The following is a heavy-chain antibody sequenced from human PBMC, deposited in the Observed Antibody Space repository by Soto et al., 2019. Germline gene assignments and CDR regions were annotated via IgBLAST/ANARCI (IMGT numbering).Heavy chain of an antibody. CDR2: IDPSDSYT. V-gene: IGHV5-10-1*01. CDR1: GYSFTSYW. J-gene: IGHJ6*04. CDR3: AIPGDWNYNYYYYYGMDV. D-gene: IGHD1-7*01. Sequence: GESLKISCKGSGYSFTSYWISWVRQMPGKGLEWMGRIDPSDSYTNSSPSFQGHVTISADKSISTAYLQWSSLKASDTAMYYCAIPGDWNYNYYYYYGMDVWGKGTTVTVSS.